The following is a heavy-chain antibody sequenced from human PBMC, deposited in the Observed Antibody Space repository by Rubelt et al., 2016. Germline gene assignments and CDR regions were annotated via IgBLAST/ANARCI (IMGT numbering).Heavy chain of an antibody. V-gene: IGHV3-30*04. J-gene: IGHJ6*02. D-gene: IGHD3-16*01. CDR2: ISYDGSNK. CDR3: ARVLGYAMDV. Sequence: QVQLLESGGGVVQPGRSLRLSCAASGFTFSSYAMHWVRQAPGKGLEWVAVISYDGSNKYYADSVKGRLTISRDNSKNTLFLQMNSLRVEDTAVYYCARVLGYAMDVWGQGTTVTVSS. CDR1: GFTFSSYA.